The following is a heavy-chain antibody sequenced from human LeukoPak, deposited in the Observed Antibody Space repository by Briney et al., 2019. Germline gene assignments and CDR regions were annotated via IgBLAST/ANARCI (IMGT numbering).Heavy chain of an antibody. V-gene: IGHV3-23*01. CDR1: GFTFNNYA. Sequence: PGESLRLSCAAAGFTFNNYAMTWVRQAPGKGLEWVSTISDSVSGGSTYYADSVKGRFTISRDNSKNTLYLQMNSLRAEDTAVYYCAKDRTGYSYGYFLSPWGQGTLVTVSS. CDR3: AKDRTGYSYGYFLSP. CDR2: ISDSVSGGST. J-gene: IGHJ5*02. D-gene: IGHD5-18*01.